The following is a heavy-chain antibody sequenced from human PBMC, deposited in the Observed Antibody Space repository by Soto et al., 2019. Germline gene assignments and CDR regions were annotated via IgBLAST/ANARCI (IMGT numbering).Heavy chain of an antibody. CDR3: AKDSLMVVNGNPLDK. V-gene: IGHV3-64D*06. CDR2: IDSDGSST. D-gene: IGHD2-15*01. CDR1: GSTFRYSA. Sequence: EVQLVESGGGLVQPGGSLRLSCSVSGSTFRYSAMHWVRQAPGKGLEYVSSIDSDGSSTYSADSVKGRFTISRDNSKNTLYLQLSSLRAEDTAVYYCAKDSLMVVNGNPLDKWGQGTLVTVSS. J-gene: IGHJ4*02.